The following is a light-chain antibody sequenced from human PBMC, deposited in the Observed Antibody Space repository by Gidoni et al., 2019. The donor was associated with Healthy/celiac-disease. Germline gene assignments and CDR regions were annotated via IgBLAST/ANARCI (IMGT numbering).Light chain of an antibody. CDR2: GAS. V-gene: IGKV3-15*01. Sequence: EIVMTQSPATLSVSPGERATLSCRASQSVNSNLAWYQQKPGQVPRLLIYGASTRATGIPARFSGSGSGTEFTLTISSLQSEDFAVYYCQQYNNWPLTFGQXTKVEIK. CDR3: QQYNNWPLT. J-gene: IGKJ1*01. CDR1: QSVNSN.